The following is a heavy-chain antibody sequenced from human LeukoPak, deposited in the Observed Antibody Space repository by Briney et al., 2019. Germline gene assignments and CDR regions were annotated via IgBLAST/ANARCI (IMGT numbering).Heavy chain of an antibody. Sequence: SETLSLTCSVSGGSSSTYYWTWIRQPPGKGLEWIGNIHSSGSTNYNPSLKSRVTMSVDTSKNQFSLSLSFVTAADTAVYYCVRPGQSGWWVYFNYWGQGTVVTVSS. J-gene: IGHJ4*02. V-gene: IGHV4-4*09. CDR3: VRPGQSGWWVYFNY. D-gene: IGHD3-3*01. CDR2: IHSSGST. CDR1: GGSSSTYY.